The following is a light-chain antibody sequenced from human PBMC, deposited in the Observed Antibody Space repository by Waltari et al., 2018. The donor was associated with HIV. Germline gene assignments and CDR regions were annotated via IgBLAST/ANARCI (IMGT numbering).Light chain of an antibody. V-gene: IGLV1-47*01. Sequence: QSVLTQPPSASGTPGQRVTISCSGSSSNIGSNDIYRYQQLPGTAPKLLIYRNNQRPSGVPDRFSGSKSGTSASLAISGLRSDDEADYYCAVWDDSLSGPVFGGGTKLTVL. CDR2: RNN. J-gene: IGLJ3*02. CDR3: AVWDDSLSGPV. CDR1: SSNIGSND.